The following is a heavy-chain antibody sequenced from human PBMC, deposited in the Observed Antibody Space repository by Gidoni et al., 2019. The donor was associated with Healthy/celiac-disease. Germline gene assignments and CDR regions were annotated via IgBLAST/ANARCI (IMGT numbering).Heavy chain of an antibody. CDR1: GFTFSSYS. V-gene: IGHV3-21*01. CDR2: ISSSSSYI. Sequence: EVQLVESGGGLVKPGGSLRLSCPAFGFTFSSYSMNWVRQAPGKGLEWVSSISSSSSYIYYADSVKGRFTISRDNAKNSLYLQMNSLRAEDTAVYYCATENYGSGLNWFDPWGQGTLVTVSS. D-gene: IGHD3-10*01. CDR3: ATENYGSGLNWFDP. J-gene: IGHJ5*02.